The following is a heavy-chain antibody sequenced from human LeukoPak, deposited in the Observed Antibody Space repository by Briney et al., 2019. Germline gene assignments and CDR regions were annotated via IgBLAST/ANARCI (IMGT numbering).Heavy chain of an antibody. CDR3: VKTESAMVTVPYYYGMDV. J-gene: IGHJ6*02. V-gene: IGHV3-64D*09. Sequence: PGGSLRLSCSASGFTFSSYAMHWVRQAPGKGLEYVSAISSNGGGTYYADSVKGRFTISRDNSKNTLYLQMSSLRAEDTAVYYCVKTESAMVTVPYYYGMDVWGQGTTVIVSS. CDR2: ISSNGGGT. D-gene: IGHD5-18*01. CDR1: GFTFSSYA.